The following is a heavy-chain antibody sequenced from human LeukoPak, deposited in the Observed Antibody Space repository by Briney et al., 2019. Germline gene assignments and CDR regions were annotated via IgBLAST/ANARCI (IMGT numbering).Heavy chain of an antibody. CDR3: ANFGCAYYYDSSGCPSDY. V-gene: IGHV1-8*01. CDR1: GYTFTSYD. D-gene: IGHD3-22*01. CDR2: MNPNSGNT. Sequence: ASVKVSCKASGYTFTSYDINWVRQATGQGLEWMGWMNPNSGNTGYAQKFQGRVTMTRNTSISTAYMELSSLRAEDTALYYCANFGCAYYYDSSGCPSDYWGQGTLVTVSS. J-gene: IGHJ4*02.